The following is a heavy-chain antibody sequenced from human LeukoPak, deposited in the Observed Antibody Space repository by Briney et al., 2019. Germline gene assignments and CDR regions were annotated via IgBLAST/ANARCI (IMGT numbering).Heavy chain of an antibody. CDR3: AREVTDCSSTSCYISFDY. D-gene: IGHD2-2*02. J-gene: IGHJ4*02. Sequence: GSSVKVSCKASGGTFSSYTISWVRQAPGQGLEWMGGIIPIFGTANYAQKFQGRVTITADESTSTAYMEPSSLRSEDTAVYYCAREVTDCSSTSCYISFDYWGPGTLVTVSS. V-gene: IGHV1-69*01. CDR2: IIPIFGTA. CDR1: GGTFSSYT.